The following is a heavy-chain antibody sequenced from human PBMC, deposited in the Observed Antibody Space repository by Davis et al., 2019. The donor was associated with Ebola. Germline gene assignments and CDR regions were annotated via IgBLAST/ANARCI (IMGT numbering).Heavy chain of an antibody. V-gene: IGHV4-34*01. Sequence: SETLSLTCAVYGGSFSGYYWSWIRQPPGKGLEWIGEINHSGSTNYNPSLKSRVTISVDTSKNQFSLKLSSVTAADTAVYSCARGLGMGWFDPWGQGTLVTVSS. CDR3: ARGLGMGWFDP. CDR2: INHSGST. D-gene: IGHD1-14*01. J-gene: IGHJ5*02. CDR1: GGSFSGYY.